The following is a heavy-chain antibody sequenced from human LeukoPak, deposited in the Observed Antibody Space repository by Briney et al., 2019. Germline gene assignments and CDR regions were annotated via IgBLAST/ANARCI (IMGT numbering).Heavy chain of an antibody. CDR2: IDPSDSYT. CDR1: GYSFTNYW. D-gene: IGHD5-18*01. Sequence: PGESLKISCKGSGYSFTNYWITWVRQMPGKGLEWMGRIDPSDSYTMYSPSFQGHVTISADKSISTAYLQWSSLKASDSAMYYCARVLGYSYGWNYWGQGTLVTVSS. CDR3: ARVLGYSYGWNY. J-gene: IGHJ4*02. V-gene: IGHV5-10-1*01.